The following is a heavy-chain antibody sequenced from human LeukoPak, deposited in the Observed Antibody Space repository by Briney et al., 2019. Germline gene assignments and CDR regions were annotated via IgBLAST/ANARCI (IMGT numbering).Heavy chain of an antibody. Sequence: SETLSLTCTVSGGSISSYYWSWIRQPPGKGLEWIGYIYYSGSTNYNPSLKSRVTISVDTSKNQFSLKLSSVTAADTAVYYCARVTYYYDSSGYYSAFDIWGQGTMVTVST. V-gene: IGHV4-59*01. CDR3: ARVTYYYDSSGYYSAFDI. J-gene: IGHJ3*02. D-gene: IGHD3-22*01. CDR2: IYYSGST. CDR1: GGSISSYY.